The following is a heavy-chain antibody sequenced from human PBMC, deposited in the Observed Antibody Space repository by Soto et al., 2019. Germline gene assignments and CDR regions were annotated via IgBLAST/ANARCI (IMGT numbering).Heavy chain of an antibody. V-gene: IGHV3-33*01. Sequence: QVQLVESGGGVVQPGRSLRLSCVASGFTFSSYGIHWVRQAPGKGLEWLAVIWYDGSNKYYADSVKGRFTISRDNSKNTLYLQMDSLRAEDTAVYYCAREDVEGSRIDYWGQGTLVTVSS. CDR1: GFTFSSYG. CDR3: AREDVEGSRIDY. D-gene: IGHD2-2*01. J-gene: IGHJ4*02. CDR2: IWYDGSNK.